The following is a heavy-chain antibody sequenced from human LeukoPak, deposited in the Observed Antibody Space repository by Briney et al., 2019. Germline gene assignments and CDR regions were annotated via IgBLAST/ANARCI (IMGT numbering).Heavy chain of an antibody. Sequence: ASVKGSCKASGYTFTGYYMHWVRQAPGQGLEWMGWINPNSGGTNYAQKFQGRVTMTRDTSISTAYMELSRLRSDDTAVYYCAREECSGGSCLTYFDYWGQGTLVTVSS. V-gene: IGHV1-2*02. J-gene: IGHJ4*02. D-gene: IGHD2-15*01. CDR2: INPNSGGT. CDR1: GYTFTGYY. CDR3: AREECSGGSCLTYFDY.